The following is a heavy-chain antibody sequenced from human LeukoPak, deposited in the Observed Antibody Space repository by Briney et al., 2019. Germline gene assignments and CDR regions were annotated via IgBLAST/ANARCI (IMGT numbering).Heavy chain of an antibody. Sequence: GPSVNVSCKAPGDTFGSYAISWVRQAHGQGLEWMGRTIPILGIAKYAQKFQGRLTITADTSTSTAYMQLTNLRSDDTAVYYCASQFLLPFDYWGRGTLVTVSS. D-gene: IGHD3-22*01. CDR1: GDTFGSYA. V-gene: IGHV1-69*04. CDR2: TIPILGIA. J-gene: IGHJ4*02. CDR3: ASQFLLPFDY.